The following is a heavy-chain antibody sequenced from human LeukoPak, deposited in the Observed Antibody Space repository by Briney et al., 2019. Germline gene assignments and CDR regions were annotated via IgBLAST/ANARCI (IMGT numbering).Heavy chain of an antibody. CDR1: GFTLSSYE. J-gene: IGHJ4*02. CDR3: ASVTIYCYGSGSYMD. Sequence: GGSLRLSCAASGFTLSSYEMNWVAQAPGNGRGGVSYISSSGSTIYYAASVKGRFTISRDNAKNSLYLQMNCLRAEDTAVYYCASVTIYCYGSGSYMDWGQGTLVTVSS. D-gene: IGHD3-10*01. CDR2: ISSSGSTI. V-gene: IGHV3-48*03.